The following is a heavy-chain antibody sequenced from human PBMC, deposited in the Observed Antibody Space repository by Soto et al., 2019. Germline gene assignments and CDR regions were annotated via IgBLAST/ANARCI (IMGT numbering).Heavy chain of an antibody. CDR1: GFTFSSYS. Sequence: ETLRLSCAASGFTFSSYSMNWVRQAPGRGLEWVSSISSSSSYRYYADSVKGRFTISRDNAKNSLYLQMNSLGAEDTAVYYCARDRTATLGYYYYGMDVWGQGTTVTVAS. V-gene: IGHV3-21*01. CDR2: ISSSSSYR. J-gene: IGHJ6*02. D-gene: IGHD3-16*01. CDR3: ARDRTATLGYYYYGMDV.